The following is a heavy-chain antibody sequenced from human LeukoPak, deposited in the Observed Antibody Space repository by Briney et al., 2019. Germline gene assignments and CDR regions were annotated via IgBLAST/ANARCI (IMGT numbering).Heavy chain of an antibody. Sequence: ASVKVSCKASGYTFTSYGINWVRQAPGQGLEWMAWISVYTNYTNYAQEFQDRVTMTTDTSTSTAYMELRSLRSDDTAVYYCARDPTPTMYGDNNWFDPWGQGTLVIVSS. CDR2: ISVYTNYT. V-gene: IGHV1-18*04. J-gene: IGHJ5*02. CDR1: GYTFTSYG. CDR3: ARDPTPTMYGDNNWFDP. D-gene: IGHD2-21*02.